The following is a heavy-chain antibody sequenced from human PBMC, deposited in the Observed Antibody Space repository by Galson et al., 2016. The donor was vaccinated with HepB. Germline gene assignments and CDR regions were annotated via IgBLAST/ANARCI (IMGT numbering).Heavy chain of an antibody. J-gene: IGHJ4*02. Sequence: SVKVSCKASGGTFSNYVISWVRQAPGQGLEWMGGIIPIFGTANNAQKFQGRVTITADKFTSTAYMELSSLRSEDPAVYYCARLDAYNYPYYFDYWGQGTLVTVS. D-gene: IGHD5-24*01. CDR2: IIPIFGTA. CDR3: ARLDAYNYPYYFDY. V-gene: IGHV1-69*06. CDR1: GGTFSNYV.